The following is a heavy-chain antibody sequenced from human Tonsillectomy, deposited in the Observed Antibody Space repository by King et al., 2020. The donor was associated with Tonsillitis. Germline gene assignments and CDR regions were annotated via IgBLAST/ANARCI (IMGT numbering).Heavy chain of an antibody. CDR1: GYTFTTYA. D-gene: IGHD5-24*01. Sequence: QLVQSGSELKKPGASVKVSCEASGYTFTTYAINWVRQAPGEGLEWMGWLNTNTGNPTYAQGFTGRFVFSLDTSVSTAYLQISSLKAEDTAVYYCARSYSRDAYTLGYWGQGTLVTVSS. CDR3: ARSYSRDAYTLGY. J-gene: IGHJ4*02. CDR2: LNTNTGNP. V-gene: IGHV7-4-1*02.